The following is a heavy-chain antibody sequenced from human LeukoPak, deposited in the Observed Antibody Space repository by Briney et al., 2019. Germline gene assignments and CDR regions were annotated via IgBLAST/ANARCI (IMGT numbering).Heavy chain of an antibody. V-gene: IGHV1-2*02. J-gene: IGHJ5*02. D-gene: IGHD3-10*01. CDR3: ARKLPLRRSWVRGDHNWFDP. CDR1: GYTFTGYY. CDR2: INPNSGGT. Sequence: AASVKVSCKASGYTFTGYYMHWVRQAPGQGLEWMGWINPNSGGTNYAQKFQGRVTMTRDTSISTAYMELSRLRSDDTAVYYCARKLPLRRSWVRGDHNWFDPWGQGTLVTVSS.